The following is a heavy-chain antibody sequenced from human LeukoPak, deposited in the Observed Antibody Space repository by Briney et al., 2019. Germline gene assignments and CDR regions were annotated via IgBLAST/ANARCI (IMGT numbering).Heavy chain of an antibody. CDR3: ARVIPTTYYYGSGSYKYNWFDP. CDR2: INHSGST. J-gene: IGHJ5*02. D-gene: IGHD3-10*01. CDR1: GGSFSGDY. Sequence: SETLSLTCAVYGGSFSGDYWSWIRQPPGKGLEWTGEINHSGSTNYNPSLKSRVTISVDTSKNQFSLKLSSVPAADTAVYYCARVIPTTYYYGSGSYKYNWFDPWGQGTLVTVSS. V-gene: IGHV4-34*01.